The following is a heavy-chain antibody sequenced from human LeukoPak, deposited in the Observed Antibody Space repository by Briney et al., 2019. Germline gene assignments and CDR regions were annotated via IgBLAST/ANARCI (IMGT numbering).Heavy chain of an antibody. V-gene: IGHV3-23*01. CDR2: LTGGSDSS. Sequence: GGSLGLSCTTSGFTFSSYVMSWVRQAPGKGLEWVSALTGGSDSSYYADSVKGQFTISRDNSKNTLYLHLSSLRTEDTAVYYCAKGSAAARPYYFDYWGQGTLATVSS. J-gene: IGHJ4*02. CDR1: GFTFSSYV. D-gene: IGHD6-6*01. CDR3: AKGSAAARPYYFDY.